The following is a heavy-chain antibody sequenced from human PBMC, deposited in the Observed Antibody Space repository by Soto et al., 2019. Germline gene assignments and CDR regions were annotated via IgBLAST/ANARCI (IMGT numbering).Heavy chain of an antibody. CDR3: ARARVAYYFDY. D-gene: IGHD5-12*01. J-gene: IGHJ4*02. CDR1: GGSFSGYY. V-gene: IGHV4-34*01. Sequence: QVQLQQGGAGPLKPSETLSLTCGVYGGSFSGYYWSWIRQPPGEGLEWIGEINHSGDTNYNPSLKSRVTISLDTSKNQFSLRLTSVTAADTAVYYCARARVAYYFDYWSQGTLVIVSS. CDR2: INHSGDT.